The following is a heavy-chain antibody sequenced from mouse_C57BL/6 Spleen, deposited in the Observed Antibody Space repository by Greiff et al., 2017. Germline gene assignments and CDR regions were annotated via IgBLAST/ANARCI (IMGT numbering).Heavy chain of an antibody. J-gene: IGHJ1*03. CDR2: IYPGSGST. CDR1: GYTFTSYW. CDR3: ARMYDGTWYFDV. D-gene: IGHD2-3*01. Sequence: QVQLQQPGAELVKPGASVKMSCKASGYTFTSYWITWVKQRPGQGLEWIGDIYPGSGSTNYNEKFKSKATLTVATSSSTAYMQLSRLTSEDSAVYYCARMYDGTWYFDVWGTGTTVTVAS. V-gene: IGHV1-55*01.